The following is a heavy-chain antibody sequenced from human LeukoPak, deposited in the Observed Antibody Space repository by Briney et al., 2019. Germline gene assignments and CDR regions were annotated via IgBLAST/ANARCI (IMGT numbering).Heavy chain of an antibody. Sequence: GGSLRLSCAASGFISSSYWMSWVRQAPGKGLEWVANIRHDGSEKYYVDSVKGRFTISRDNAKDSLYLQMNSLRVEDTAVYYCARGGSRQYNFWGQGTLVTVSS. CDR1: GFISSSYW. D-gene: IGHD5-18*01. J-gene: IGHJ4*02. CDR2: IRHDGSEK. CDR3: ARGGSRQYNF. V-gene: IGHV3-7*01.